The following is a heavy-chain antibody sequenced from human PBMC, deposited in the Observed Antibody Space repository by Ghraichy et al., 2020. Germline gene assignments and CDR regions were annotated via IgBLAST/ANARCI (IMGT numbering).Heavy chain of an antibody. J-gene: IGHJ4*02. Sequence: GGSLRLSCAASGFTFSSYGMHWVRQAPGKGLEWVAFIRYDGSNKYYADSVKGRFTISRDNSKNTLYLQMNSLRAEDTAVYYCAKDLFYYGSGSYLDYWGQGTLVTVSS. CDR1: GFTFSSYG. D-gene: IGHD3-10*01. CDR2: IRYDGSNK. V-gene: IGHV3-30*02. CDR3: AKDLFYYGSGSYLDY.